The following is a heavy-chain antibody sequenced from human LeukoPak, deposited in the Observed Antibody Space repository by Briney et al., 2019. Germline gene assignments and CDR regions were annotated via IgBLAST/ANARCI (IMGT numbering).Heavy chain of an antibody. CDR2: IIPIFGTA. CDR3: ARGTSITGVYYYYYGMDV. J-gene: IGHJ6*02. D-gene: IGHD1-20*01. Sequence: SVKVSCKASGGTFSSYAISWVRQAPGQGLEWMGGIIPIFGTANYAQKFQGRVTITADESTSTAYMELSSLRSEDTAVYYCARGTSITGVYYYYYGMDVWGQGTTVTVSS. V-gene: IGHV1-69*13. CDR1: GGTFSSYA.